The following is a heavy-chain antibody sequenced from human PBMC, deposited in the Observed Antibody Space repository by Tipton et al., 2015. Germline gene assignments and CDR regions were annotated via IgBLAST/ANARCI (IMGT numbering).Heavy chain of an antibody. CDR3: ARDYYGSSGYYRSWYFDL. V-gene: IGHV4-30-4*01. D-gene: IGHD3-22*01. CDR2: IYYSGST. J-gene: IGHJ2*01. Sequence: TLSLTCTVSGGSISSGDSYWTWIRQPPGKGLEWIGFIYYSGSTYYNPSLKSRVTISVDTSKNQFSLKLSSVTAADTAVYYCARDYYGSSGYYRSWYFDLWGRGTLVTVSS. CDR1: GGSISSGDSY.